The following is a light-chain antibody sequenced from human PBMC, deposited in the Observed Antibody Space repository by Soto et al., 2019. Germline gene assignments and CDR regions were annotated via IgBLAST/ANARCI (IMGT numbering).Light chain of an antibody. CDR1: QTIRTS. Sequence: QMTQSPSSLSASVGARVTITCRASQTIRTSLNWYQQKPGKAPKLLIYGASTLQRGAPSRFSGTGTATEFTLTIRSLQPADFAKYYCQQSYTTPRTFGQGNKVEV. CDR2: GAS. J-gene: IGKJ1*01. V-gene: IGKV1-39*01. CDR3: QQSYTTPRT.